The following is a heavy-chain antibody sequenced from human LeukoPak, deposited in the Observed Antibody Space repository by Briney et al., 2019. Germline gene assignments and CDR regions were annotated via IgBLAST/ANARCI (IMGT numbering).Heavy chain of an antibody. CDR1: GGSFSGYY. Sequence: SETLSLTCAVYGGSFSGYYWSWIRQPPGKGLEWIGEINHSGSTNYNPSLKSRVTISVDTSKNQFSLKLSSVTAADTAVYYCARVSSSGWTRPTYFDYWGQGTLVTVSS. V-gene: IGHV4-34*01. CDR3: ARVSSSGWTRPTYFDY. CDR2: INHSGST. D-gene: IGHD6-19*01. J-gene: IGHJ4*02.